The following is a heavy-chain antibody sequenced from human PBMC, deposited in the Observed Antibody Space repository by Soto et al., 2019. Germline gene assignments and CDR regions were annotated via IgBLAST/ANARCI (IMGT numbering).Heavy chain of an antibody. CDR3: ARGTESRADAYYDFWSGYSPNFRGPYSGYNWFDP. D-gene: IGHD3-3*01. Sequence: SETLSLTCAVYGGSFSGYYWSWIRQPPGKGLEWIGEINHSGSTNYNPSLKSRVTISVDTSKNQFSLKLRSVTAADTAVYYCARGTESRADAYYDFWSGYSPNFRGPYSGYNWFDPWGQGTLVTVSS. J-gene: IGHJ5*02. CDR2: INHSGST. V-gene: IGHV4-34*01. CDR1: GGSFSGYY.